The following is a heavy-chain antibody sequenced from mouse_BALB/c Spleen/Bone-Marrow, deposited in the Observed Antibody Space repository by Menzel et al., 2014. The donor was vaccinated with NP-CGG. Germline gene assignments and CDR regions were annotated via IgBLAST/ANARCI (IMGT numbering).Heavy chain of an antibody. D-gene: IGHD1-1*02. J-gene: IGHJ3*01. CDR1: GFTFSSYT. V-gene: IGHV5-6-4*01. CDR2: ISSGGLYT. CDR3: TRDYGSYAWFAY. Sequence: EVHLVEPGGGLVKPGGSLKLSCAASGFTFSSYTMSWVRQTPEKRLEWVATISSGGLYTYYPDSVKGRFTISRDNAKNTLYLQMSSLKSEDSAMYYGTRDYGSYAWFAYWGQGTLVTVSA.